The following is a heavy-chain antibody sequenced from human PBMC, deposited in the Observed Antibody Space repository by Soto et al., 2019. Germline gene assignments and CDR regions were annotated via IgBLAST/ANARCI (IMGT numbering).Heavy chain of an antibody. Sequence: QVQLVESGGDVVQPGRSLRLSCSASGFTFSSYSMHWVRQPPGKGLEWLEFMSYDGSNKHYADSVKGRFTVSRDNSKNTLYLQMNSLRAEDTAVYYCARDGYDDAPGYFQHWGQGTLVTVSS. CDR2: MSYDGSNK. J-gene: IGHJ1*01. CDR3: ARDGYDDAPGYFQH. D-gene: IGHD5-12*01. V-gene: IGHV3-30-3*01. CDR1: GFTFSSYS.